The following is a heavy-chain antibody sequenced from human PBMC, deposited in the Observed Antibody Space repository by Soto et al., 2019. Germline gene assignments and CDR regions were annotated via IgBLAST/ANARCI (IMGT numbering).Heavy chain of an antibody. V-gene: IGHV1-3*04. J-gene: IGHJ5*02. Sequence: QVQLVQSGAEVKKPGASVKVSCKASGYSITCCYMHWVRQAPGQRLEWMGWINTVNGDTKYSEKFQGRVTMFRDTSANTAYMELSSLRSEDTAVYYCARDVRWTSGGFDPWGQGTLIVVSS. CDR1: GYSITCCY. CDR2: INTVNGDT. D-gene: IGHD2-15*01. CDR3: ARDVRWTSGGFDP.